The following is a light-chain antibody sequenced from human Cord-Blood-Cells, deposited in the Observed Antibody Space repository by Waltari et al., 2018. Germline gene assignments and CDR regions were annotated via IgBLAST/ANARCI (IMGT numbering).Light chain of an antibody. J-gene: IGKJ2*03. V-gene: IGKV1-39*01. CDR2: AAS. CDR3: QQSYSTPYS. Sequence: DIQMTQSTSSLSASLADRVTITCRASQSISSYLNWYQQKPGKAPKLLIYAASSLQSGVPSRFSGSGSGTDFTLTISSLQPEDFATYYCQQSYSTPYSFGQGTKLEIK. CDR1: QSISSY.